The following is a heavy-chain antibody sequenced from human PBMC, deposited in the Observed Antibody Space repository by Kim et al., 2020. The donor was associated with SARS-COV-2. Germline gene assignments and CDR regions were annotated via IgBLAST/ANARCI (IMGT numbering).Heavy chain of an antibody. D-gene: IGHD6-13*01. J-gene: IGHJ4*02. Sequence: ASVKVSCKTSGGTFSSYTICWVRQAPGQGLEWLGRIVPFVDITNYAQKFQGRVTITANKSTNTAYVELSSLTSEDTAVYFCARDPGGLAAGTLDNWGQGALVIVSS. CDR1: GGTFSSYT. CDR3: ARDPGGLAAGTLDN. CDR2: IVPFVDIT. V-gene: IGHV1-69*04.